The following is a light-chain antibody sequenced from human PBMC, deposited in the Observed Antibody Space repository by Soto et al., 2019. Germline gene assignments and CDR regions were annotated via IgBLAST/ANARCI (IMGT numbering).Light chain of an antibody. CDR1: QAISTY. CDR3: RHLNSYPSVQ. J-gene: IGKJ1*01. CDR2: AAS. V-gene: IGKV1-9*01. Sequence: IQLTQSPSSLSASIRDSVTIPCRSSQAISTYLAWYQHKPGKAPKLLLSAASTLQSGVPSRFSGSGSGTDFSLTISSLQPADFATYYCRHLNSYPSVQFGQGTKVDIK.